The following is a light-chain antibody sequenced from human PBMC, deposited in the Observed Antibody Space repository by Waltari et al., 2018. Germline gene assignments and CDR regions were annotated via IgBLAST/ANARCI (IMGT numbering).Light chain of an antibody. CDR2: SNN. Sequence: QSVLTQPPSASGPPGQRVTISCSGSSSNIGSTTVTWYQQLPGTAPNLLIYSNNQRPSGVPDRFSGSKSGTSASLAISGLQSEDEADYYCAAWDDSLNGHVVFGGGTKLTVL. CDR3: AAWDDSLNGHVV. CDR1: SSNIGSTT. J-gene: IGLJ2*01. V-gene: IGLV1-44*01.